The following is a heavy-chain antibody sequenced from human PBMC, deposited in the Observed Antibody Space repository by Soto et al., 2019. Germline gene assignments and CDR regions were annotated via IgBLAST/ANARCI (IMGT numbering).Heavy chain of an antibody. J-gene: IGHJ2*01. Sequence: QVQLVQSGAEVKKPGSSVTVSCKASGGTFSSYTISWVRQAPGQGLEWMGGIIPIFGTANYAQKFQGRVTNTADESTSTAYMELSSLRSEDTAVYYCARGNHRGLQVWYFDLWGRGTLVTVSS. CDR1: GGTFSSYT. D-gene: IGHD1-26*01. CDR2: IIPIFGTA. V-gene: IGHV1-69*12. CDR3: ARGNHRGLQVWYFDL.